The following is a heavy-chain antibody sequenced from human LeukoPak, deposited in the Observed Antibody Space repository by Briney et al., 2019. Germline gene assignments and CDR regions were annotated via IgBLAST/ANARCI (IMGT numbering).Heavy chain of an antibody. V-gene: IGHV1-46*01. CDR1: GYTFSNYY. CDR2: INPSGGST. D-gene: IGHD6-19*01. CDR3: ARDKGRGYSSGWPDY. J-gene: IGHJ4*02. Sequence: ASVKVSCKASGYTFSNYYIHWVRQAPGQGLEWMGIINPSGGSTTYAQKFQGRVTMTRDMSTSTVYMELSSLRSEDTAVYYCARDKGRGYSSGWPDYWGQGTLVTVSS.